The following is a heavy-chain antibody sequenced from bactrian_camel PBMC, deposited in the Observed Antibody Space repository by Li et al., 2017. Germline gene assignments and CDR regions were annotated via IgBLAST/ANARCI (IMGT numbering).Heavy chain of an antibody. J-gene: IGHJ4*01. CDR2: IHTGDGYT. Sequence: HVQLVESGGGLVQPGRSLRLSCAGSGFSFSSADMNWVRQAPGKGLEWVSSIHTGDGYTNSADSVKGRFTISQDNAKNTVHLQMNNLKPEDSAMYYCAARASPSPLAVRWFDASRYSDWGQGTQVTVS. CDR1: GFSFSSAD. CDR3: AARASPSPLAVRWFDASRYSD. V-gene: IGHV3S6*01. D-gene: IGHD4*01.